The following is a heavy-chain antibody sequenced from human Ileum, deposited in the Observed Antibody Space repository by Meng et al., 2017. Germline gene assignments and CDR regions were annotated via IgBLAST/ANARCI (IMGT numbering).Heavy chain of an antibody. Sequence: GESLKISCAASGFTFRTFWMNWVRQAPGKGLEWVANIDQDGSEEYYVDSVKGRFTISRDNAKNSLYLQMDSLGAEDTAIYYCVRSVVAIGTRWFDPWGQGALVTVSS. CDR1: GFTFRTFW. V-gene: IGHV3-7*01. D-gene: IGHD2-21*01. J-gene: IGHJ5*02. CDR3: VRSVVAIGTRWFDP. CDR2: IDQDGSEE.